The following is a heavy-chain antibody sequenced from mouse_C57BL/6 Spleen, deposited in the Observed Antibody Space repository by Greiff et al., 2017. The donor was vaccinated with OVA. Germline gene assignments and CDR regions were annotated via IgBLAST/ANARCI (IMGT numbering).Heavy chain of an antibody. Sequence: EVKLEESGGDLVKPGGSLKLSCAASGFTFSSYGMSWVRQTPDQRLEWVATISSGGSYTYYPDSVKWRFTISRENAKNTLYLQMSSLKAEDTAMYYCARHGADWGQGSLVTVAA. CDR3: ARHGAD. CDR2: ISSGGSYT. CDR1: GFTFSSYG. V-gene: IGHV5-6*02. J-gene: IGHJ3*01.